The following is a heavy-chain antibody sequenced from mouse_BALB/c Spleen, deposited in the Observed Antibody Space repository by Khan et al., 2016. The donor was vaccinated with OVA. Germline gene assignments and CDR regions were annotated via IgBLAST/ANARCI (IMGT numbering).Heavy chain of an antibody. D-gene: IGHD1-1*01. CDR2: ISYSGST. CDR1: GYSITSDYA. V-gene: IGHV3-2*02. CDR3: ARGDYYGYAMDY. J-gene: IGHJ4*01. Sequence: EVQLQESGPGLVKPSQSLSLTCTVTGYSITSDYAWNWIRQFPGNKLEWMGYISYSGSTSYNPSLKSRISITRYTSKNQFFLQLNSVTTENTATYYGARGDYYGYAMDYWGQGTSVTVSS.